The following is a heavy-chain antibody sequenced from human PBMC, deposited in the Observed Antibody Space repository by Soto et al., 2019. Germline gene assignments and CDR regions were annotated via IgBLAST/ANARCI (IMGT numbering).Heavy chain of an antibody. D-gene: IGHD3-9*01. J-gene: IGHJ4*02. CDR3: ARASQCKSYFDCFAWLDY. V-gene: IGHV4-4*07. Sequence: QVQLQESGPGLVRPWKTLSLTCTVPSDSISGPIGTWIRHPPAKGLEWIGRIYGSGETNYNPSLTGRVIRSLDTSKNQFSLKLTSVTAADTAVYYCARASQCKSYFDCFAWLDYWGQGTLVTVSS. CDR2: IYGSGET. CDR1: SDSISGPI.